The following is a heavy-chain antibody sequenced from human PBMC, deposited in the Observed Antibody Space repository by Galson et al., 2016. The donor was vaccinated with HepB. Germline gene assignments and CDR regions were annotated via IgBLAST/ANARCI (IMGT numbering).Heavy chain of an antibody. Sequence: SLRLSCAASGFTFRTYGMHWVRQAPGKGLEWVAVIWYDGSNEYYADSVKGRFTISRDNSKNTLYLQMNSLRVEDTAVYYCARDLLWGSGSNDRGYYYYWYGMDVWGQGTTVTVSS. CDR3: ARDLLWGSGSNDRGYYYYWYGMDV. V-gene: IGHV3-33*01. CDR2: IWYDGSNE. CDR1: GFTFRTYG. J-gene: IGHJ6*02. D-gene: IGHD3-10*01.